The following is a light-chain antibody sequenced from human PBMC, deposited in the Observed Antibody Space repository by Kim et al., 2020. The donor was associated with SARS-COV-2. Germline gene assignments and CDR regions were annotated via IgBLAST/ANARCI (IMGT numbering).Light chain of an antibody. J-gene: IGLJ2*01. Sequence: SYELTQPPSVSVAPGKTAIIPCGGENIGRKSVHWYQQRPGQAPVLVISYDRDRPSGIPERFSGSNSGNTATLTISGVEAGDEADFYCHMWDSTSDHVVFGGGTQLTVL. V-gene: IGLV3-21*04. CDR1: NIGRKS. CDR2: YDR. CDR3: HMWDSTSDHVV.